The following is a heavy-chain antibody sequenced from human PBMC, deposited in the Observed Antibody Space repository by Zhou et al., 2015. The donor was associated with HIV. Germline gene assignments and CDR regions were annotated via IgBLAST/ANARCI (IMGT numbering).Heavy chain of an antibody. CDR1: GGTFSSYA. Sequence: QVQLVQSGAEVKKPGSSVKVSCKASGGTFSSYAISWVRQAPGQGLEWMGGIIPIFGTANYAQKFQGRVTITADKSTSTAYMELSSLRSEDTAVYYCARDKETDYYDSSGCLDYWGQGTLVTVSS. V-gene: IGHV1-69*06. D-gene: IGHD3-22*01. CDR3: ARDKETDYYDSSGCLDY. J-gene: IGHJ4*02. CDR2: IIPIFGTA.